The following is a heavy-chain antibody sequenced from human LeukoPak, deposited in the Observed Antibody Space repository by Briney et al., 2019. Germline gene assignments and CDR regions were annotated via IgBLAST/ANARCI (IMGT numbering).Heavy chain of an antibody. D-gene: IGHD4-17*01. Sequence: SVTVSCKASGYTFTGYYLHWVRQAPGQGLEWIGWIVVGSGNTNYAQKFQERVTITRDMSTSTAYMELSSLRSEDTAVYYCAAALREDYGDYGVDYWGQGTLVTVSS. V-gene: IGHV1-58*01. CDR1: GYTFTGYY. CDR2: IVVGSGNT. J-gene: IGHJ4*02. CDR3: AAALREDYGDYGVDY.